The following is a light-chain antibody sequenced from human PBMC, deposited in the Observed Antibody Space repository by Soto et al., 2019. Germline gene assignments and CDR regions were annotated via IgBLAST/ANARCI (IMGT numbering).Light chain of an antibody. J-gene: IGLJ1*01. CDR1: SRDDGGYNY. CDR2: DVS. V-gene: IGLV2-14*01. Sequence: QSALTQPASVSGSPGQSITISCTGTSRDDGGYNYVSWYQQHPGKAPKLMIYDVSNRPSGVSNRFSGSKSGNTASLTISGLQTEDEADYYCSSYTSSSTLYVFGTGTKLTVL. CDR3: SSYTSSSTLYV.